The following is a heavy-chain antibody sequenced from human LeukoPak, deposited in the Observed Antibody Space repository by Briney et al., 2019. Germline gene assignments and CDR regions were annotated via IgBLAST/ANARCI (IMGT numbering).Heavy chain of an antibody. D-gene: IGHD1-26*01. CDR2: IKEDESEK. CDR1: GFNLSSSW. V-gene: IGHV3-7*03. CDR3: AAYRGAHHKTFDY. J-gene: IGHJ4*02. Sequence: GGSLRLSCAASGFNLSSSWMSWVRQAPGKGLQWVANIKEDESEKEYVDSVKGRFTISRDNAKNSLDLQMNSLRAEDTAVYYCAAYRGAHHKTFDYWGQGTLVTVSS.